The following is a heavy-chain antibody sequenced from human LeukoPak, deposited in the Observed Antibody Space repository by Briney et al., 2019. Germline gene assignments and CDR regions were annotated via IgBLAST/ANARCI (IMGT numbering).Heavy chain of an antibody. CDR1: EFSFSNYW. J-gene: IGHJ6*02. D-gene: IGHD3-3*01. CDR3: ARNGVVLQLRAYYYYGMDV. Sequence: GGSLRLSCAASEFSFSNYWMSWVRQAPGKGLEWVAVISYDGSNKYYADSVKGRFTISRDNSKNTLYLQMNSLRAEDTAVYYCARNGVVLQLRAYYYYGMDVWGQGTTVTVSS. V-gene: IGHV3-30-3*01. CDR2: ISYDGSNK.